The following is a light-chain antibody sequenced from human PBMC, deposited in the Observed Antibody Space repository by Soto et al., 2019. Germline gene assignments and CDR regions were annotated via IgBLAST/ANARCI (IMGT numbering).Light chain of an antibody. CDR2: WAS. V-gene: IGKV4-1*01. CDR3: QQYHSSPVT. CDR1: QSISYSSNKKNQ. Sequence: DIVMTQSPDSLAVSLGERATINCKSSQSISYSSNKKNQLAWYQQKPGQPPQLLIYWASTRESGVPDRFSGSGSGTDITLTISSLQAEDVAVYYCQQYHSSPVTFGQGTRLEIK. J-gene: IGKJ5*01.